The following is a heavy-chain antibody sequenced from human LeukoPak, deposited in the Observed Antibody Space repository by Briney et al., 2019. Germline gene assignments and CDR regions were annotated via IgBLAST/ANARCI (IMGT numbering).Heavy chain of an antibody. CDR2: IYYSGST. J-gene: IGHJ3*02. CDR3: ARTSLRAFDI. V-gene: IGHV4-39*01. Sequence: SETLSLTCTVSGGSISSSSYYWGWIRQPPGKGLEWIGTIYYSGSTYDNPSLKSRVTISVDTSKNQFSLKLRSVTAADTAVYYCARTSLRAFDIWGQGTMVTVSS. CDR1: GGSISSSSYY. D-gene: IGHD2-2*01.